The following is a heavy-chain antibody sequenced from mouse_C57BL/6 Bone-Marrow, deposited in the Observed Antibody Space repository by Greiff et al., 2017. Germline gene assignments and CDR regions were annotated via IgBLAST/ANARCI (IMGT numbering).Heavy chain of an antibody. CDR3: ARCGYVYAMDY. J-gene: IGHJ4*01. CDR1: GFTFTDYY. Sequence: EVQGVESGGGLVQPGGSLSLSCAASGFTFTDYYMSWVRQPPGKALEWLGFIRNKANGNTTEYSASVKGRFTISRDTSQSILYLQMNALRAEDSATYYCARCGYVYAMDYWGQGTSVTVSS. CDR2: IRNKANGNTT. D-gene: IGHD2-2*01. V-gene: IGHV7-3*01.